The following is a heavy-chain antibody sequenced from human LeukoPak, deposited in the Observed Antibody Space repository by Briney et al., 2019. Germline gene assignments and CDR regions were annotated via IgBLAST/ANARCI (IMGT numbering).Heavy chain of an antibody. CDR2: IYPGDSDT. D-gene: IGHD3-9*01. V-gene: IGHV5-51*01. J-gene: IGHJ4*02. CDR1: GYSFTSYW. Sequence: GESLKISCKCSGYSFTSYWIGWVRPMPGKGLEWMGIIYPGDSDTRYSPSFQGQVTISADKSISTAYMELSRLRSDDTAVYYCARDDKGITAEYYFDYWGQGTLVTVSS. CDR3: ARDDKGITAEYYFDY.